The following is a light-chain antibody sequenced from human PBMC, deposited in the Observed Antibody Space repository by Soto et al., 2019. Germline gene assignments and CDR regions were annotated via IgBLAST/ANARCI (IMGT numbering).Light chain of an antibody. V-gene: IGKV3-11*01. CDR1: QSVSSY. Sequence: EIVLTQSPATLSLSPGERATLSCRASQSVSSYLAWYQQKAGQTPRLLIYDASNRATGIPARFSGSGSGTDFTLTISSLEPEGFAVYYCQQRSNWPPLTFGGGTKVEIK. CDR3: QQRSNWPPLT. CDR2: DAS. J-gene: IGKJ4*01.